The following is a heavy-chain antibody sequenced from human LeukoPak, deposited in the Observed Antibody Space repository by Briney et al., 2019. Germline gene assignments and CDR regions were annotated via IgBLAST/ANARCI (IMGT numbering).Heavy chain of an antibody. Sequence: ASVKVSCKASGYTFTGYYMHWVRQAPGQGLEWMGWINPNSGGTNYAQKFQGRVTITADESTSTAYMELRSLRSDDTAVYYCARVSRIKRTSGSYPLFYYYYYGMDVWGQGTTVTVSS. CDR1: GYTFTGYY. D-gene: IGHD1-26*01. V-gene: IGHV1-2*02. J-gene: IGHJ6*02. CDR3: ARVSRIKRTSGSYPLFYYYYYGMDV. CDR2: INPNSGGT.